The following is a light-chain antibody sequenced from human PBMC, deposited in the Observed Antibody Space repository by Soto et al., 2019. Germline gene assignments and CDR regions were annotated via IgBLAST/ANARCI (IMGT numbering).Light chain of an antibody. CDR1: QSVSNNY. J-gene: IGKJ2*01. Sequence: ESVLTQSPGTLSLSPGERATLSCRASQSVSNNYLAWYQQKPGQAPRLLIYGASTRATGIPDRFSGSGSGTDFTLTISRLEPEDSAVFYCQQYGSSPPTFGQGTKVNIK. CDR2: GAS. CDR3: QQYGSSPPT. V-gene: IGKV3-20*01.